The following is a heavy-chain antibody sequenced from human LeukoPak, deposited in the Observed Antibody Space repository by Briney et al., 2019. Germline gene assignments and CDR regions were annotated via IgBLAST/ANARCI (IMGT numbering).Heavy chain of an antibody. CDR2: ISYDGSNK. D-gene: IGHD2-2*01. J-gene: IGHJ4*02. V-gene: IGHV3-30-3*01. CDR1: GFTFSSYA. CDR3: AARTPAVDY. Sequence: GRSLRLSCAASGFTFSSYAMHWVRQAPGKGLEWVAVISYDGSNKYYADSVKGRFTISRDNSKNTLYLQMNSLRAEDTAVYYCAARTPAVDYWGQGTLVTVSS.